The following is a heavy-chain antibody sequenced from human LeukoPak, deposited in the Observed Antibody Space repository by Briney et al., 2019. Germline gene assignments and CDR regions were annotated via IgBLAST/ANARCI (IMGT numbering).Heavy chain of an antibody. CDR3: AKSSVVTPSGSFDY. J-gene: IGHJ4*02. Sequence: GWSLKLSCVASGFSFNAYVMSWVRQAPGKGLEWVSGISGSGTSTYYADSVKGRFSISRDNSRDTVFLSMSSLSAEDTAVYYCAKSSVVTPSGSFDYWGQGTLVTVSS. D-gene: IGHD2-15*01. CDR1: GFSFNAYV. CDR2: ISGSGTST. V-gene: IGHV3-23*01.